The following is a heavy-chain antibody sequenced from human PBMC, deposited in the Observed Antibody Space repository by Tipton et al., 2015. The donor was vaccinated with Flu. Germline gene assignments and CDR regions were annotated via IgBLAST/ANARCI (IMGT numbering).Heavy chain of an antibody. J-gene: IGHJ4*02. V-gene: IGHV3-53*01. CDR1: GFTVSTSY. Sequence: VQLVQSGGGLIRPGGSLRLSCAASGFTVSTSYMSWVRQPPGKGLEWVLIVYDDGRTYYADSVEGRFAISRDNSKNILYLQMNSLRADDTAVYFCARDEGGTYPDWGQGTLVTVSS. D-gene: IGHD1-14*01. CDR2: VYDDGRT. CDR3: ARDEGGTYPD.